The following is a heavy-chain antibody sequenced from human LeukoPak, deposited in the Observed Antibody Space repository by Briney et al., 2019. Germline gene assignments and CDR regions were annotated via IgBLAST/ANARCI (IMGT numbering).Heavy chain of an antibody. CDR1: GYTFTGYY. D-gene: IGHD6-19*01. V-gene: IGHV1-2*02. CDR3: ARALSGCVLCFDY. Sequence: VASVKVSCKASGYTFTGYYMHWVRQAPGQGLEWMGWINPNSGGTGYAQKFQGRVTMTRDTSISTAYMELSSLRSEDTAVYYCARALSGCVLCFDYWGQGSLVTVSP. CDR2: INPNSGGT. J-gene: IGHJ4*02.